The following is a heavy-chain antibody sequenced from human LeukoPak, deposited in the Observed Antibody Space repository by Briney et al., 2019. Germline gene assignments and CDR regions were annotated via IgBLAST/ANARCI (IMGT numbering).Heavy chain of an antibody. V-gene: IGHV3-30*18. CDR2: ISYDGSNK. D-gene: IGHD3-22*01. J-gene: IGHJ4*02. Sequence: GRSLRLSCAASGFTFSSYGMHWVRQAPGKGLEWVAVISYDGSNKYYADPVKGRFTISRDNSKNTLYLQMNSLRAEDTAVYYCAKDRLDEISSGCFDYWGQGTLVTVSS. CDR3: AKDRLDEISSGCFDY. CDR1: GFTFSSYG.